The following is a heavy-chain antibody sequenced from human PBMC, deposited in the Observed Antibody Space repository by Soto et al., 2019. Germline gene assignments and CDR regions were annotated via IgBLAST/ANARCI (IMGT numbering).Heavy chain of an antibody. Sequence: QVQLQESGPGLVKPSETLSLTCSVSGDSISSYYWSWIRQSAGKGLEWIGRIYISGDTNYNPSLKGRGTMSVDTSKNQFSLKLSSVTAADTAVYYCAREYTETVAGPTPYYFDYWGQGTLVTVSS. J-gene: IGHJ4*02. CDR2: IYISGDT. D-gene: IGHD6-19*01. CDR3: AREYTETVAGPTPYYFDY. CDR1: GDSISSYY. V-gene: IGHV4-4*07.